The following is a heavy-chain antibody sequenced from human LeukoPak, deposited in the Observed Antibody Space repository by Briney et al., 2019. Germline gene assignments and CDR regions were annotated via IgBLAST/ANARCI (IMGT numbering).Heavy chain of an antibody. D-gene: IGHD6-13*01. CDR3: ARGHIATAGTVFDY. Sequence: SESLSLTCGVHGGSFSGFYWSWIRQSPGKGLEWIGEINHRGSTSYSPSLKSRVTISIDTSKNQFSLNLSSVTAADTAVYYCARGHIATAGTVFDYWGQGTLVTVSS. J-gene: IGHJ4*02. CDR2: INHRGST. V-gene: IGHV4-34*01. CDR1: GGSFSGFY.